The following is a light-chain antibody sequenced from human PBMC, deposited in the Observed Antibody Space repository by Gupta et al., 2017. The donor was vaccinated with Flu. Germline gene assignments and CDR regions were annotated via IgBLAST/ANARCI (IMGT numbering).Light chain of an antibody. CDR3: QQYNVYPYT. J-gene: IGKJ2*01. CDR2: KAS. CDR1: QSISGW. V-gene: IGKV1-5*03. Sequence: DTQLTQAPPPLSASAGDRVTMSCRASQSISGWLAWYQQKPGKAPELLIYKASNLESGVPSRFSGGGSGTYFTLTIDNLQPDDFATYYCQQYNVYPYTFGPGTKLEI.